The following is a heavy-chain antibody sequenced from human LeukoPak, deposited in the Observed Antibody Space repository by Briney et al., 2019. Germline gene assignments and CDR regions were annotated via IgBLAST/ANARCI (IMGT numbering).Heavy chain of an antibody. CDR3: ARDSYVDAPFDY. CDR2: ISSSSSYI. J-gene: IGHJ4*02. V-gene: IGHV3-21*01. Sequence: GGSLRLSCAASGFTFSSYSMNLVRQAPGKGLEWVSSISSSSSYIYYADSVKGRFTISRDNAKNSLYLQMNSLRAEDTAVYYCARDSYVDAPFDYWGQGTLVTVSS. D-gene: IGHD1-26*01. CDR1: GFTFSSYS.